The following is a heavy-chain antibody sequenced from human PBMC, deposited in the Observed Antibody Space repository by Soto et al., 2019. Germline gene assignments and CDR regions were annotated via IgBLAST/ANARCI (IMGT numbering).Heavy chain of an antibody. CDR1: GGSISSYY. CDR2: IYHSGST. Sequence: PSETLSLTCTVSGGSISSYYVSWIRQSAGKGLEWIGSIYHSGSTYYNPSLKSRVTISVDTSKNQFSLKLSSVTAADTAVYYCAREEGQWLANWFDPWGQGTLVTVSS. J-gene: IGHJ5*02. V-gene: IGHV4-4*07. CDR3: AREEGQWLANWFDP. D-gene: IGHD6-19*01.